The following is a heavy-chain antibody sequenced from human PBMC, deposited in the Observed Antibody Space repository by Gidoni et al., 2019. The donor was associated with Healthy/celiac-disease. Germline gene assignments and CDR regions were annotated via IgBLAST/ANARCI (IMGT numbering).Heavy chain of an antibody. CDR1: GGSISSSSYY. CDR2: IYYSGST. Sequence: QLQLQESGPGLVKPSETLSLTCTVSGGSISSSSYYWGWIRQPPGKGLEWIGSIYYSGSTYYNPSLKSRVTISVDTSKNQFSLKLSSVTAADTAVYYCARHPYSSSVLDAFDIWGQGTMVTVSS. V-gene: IGHV4-39*01. J-gene: IGHJ3*02. D-gene: IGHD6-6*01. CDR3: ARHPYSSSVLDAFDI.